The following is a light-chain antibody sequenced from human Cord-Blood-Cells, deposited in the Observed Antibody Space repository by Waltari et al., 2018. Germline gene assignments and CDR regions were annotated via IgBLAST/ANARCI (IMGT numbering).Light chain of an antibody. CDR3: CSYAGSSTWV. CDR1: SSDVGSYNI. CDR2: EGS. V-gene: IGLV2-23*01. J-gene: IGLJ3*02. Sequence: QSALTQPATVSGSPGQTITISCTGTSSDVGSYNIVSWYQQHSGKAPKPLIYEGSKRPSGVSNRFSGSKSGNTASLTISGLQAEDEADYYCCSYAGSSTWVFGGGTKLTVL.